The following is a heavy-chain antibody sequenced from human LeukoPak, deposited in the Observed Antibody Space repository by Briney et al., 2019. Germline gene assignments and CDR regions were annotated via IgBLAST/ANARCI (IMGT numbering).Heavy chain of an antibody. V-gene: IGHV4-39*01. CDR1: GGSISSSSYY. Sequence: PSETLSLTCTVSGGSISSSSYYWGWIRQPPGKGLEWIGSIYYSGSAYYNPSLKSRVTISVDTSKNQFSLKLSSVTAADTAVYYCARRGQYCSSTSCYPFDYWGQGTLVTVSS. CDR3: ARRGQYCSSTSCYPFDY. D-gene: IGHD2-2*01. J-gene: IGHJ4*02. CDR2: IYYSGSA.